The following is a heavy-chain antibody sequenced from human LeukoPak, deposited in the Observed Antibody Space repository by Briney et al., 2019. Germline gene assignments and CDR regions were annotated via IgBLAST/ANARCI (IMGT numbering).Heavy chain of an antibody. V-gene: IGHV3-21*01. CDR3: ARTYYGSGSYYNVGWFDP. D-gene: IGHD3-10*01. CDR1: GFTFSSYS. Sequence: GGSLRLSCAASGFTFSSYSMNWVRQAPGKGLEWVSSISSSSSYIYYADSAKGRFTISRDNAKNSLYLQMNSLRAEDTAVYYCARTYYGSGSYYNVGWFDPWGQGTLVTVSS. CDR2: ISSSSSYI. J-gene: IGHJ5*02.